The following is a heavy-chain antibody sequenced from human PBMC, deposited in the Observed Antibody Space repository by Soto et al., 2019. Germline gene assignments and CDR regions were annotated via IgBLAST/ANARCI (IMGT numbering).Heavy chain of an antibody. Sequence: PRESLKIPCKGSGYIFTSYWVGWVRQMPGKGLEWMGIIYPSDSDTRYSPSYQGQVTISADKSITSAYLQWSSLKASDTAIYYCARLYGSASHADYWGQGTLVTVSS. CDR1: GYIFTSYW. V-gene: IGHV5-51*01. CDR3: ARLYGSASHADY. J-gene: IGHJ4*02. D-gene: IGHD3-10*01. CDR2: IYPSDSDT.